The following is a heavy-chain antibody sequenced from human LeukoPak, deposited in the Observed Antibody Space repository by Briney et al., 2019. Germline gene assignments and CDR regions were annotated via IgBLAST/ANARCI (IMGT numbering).Heavy chain of an antibody. CDR2: ITSRDGRT. J-gene: IGHJ3*01. CDR1: EFTFSRYA. D-gene: IGHD4-17*01. Sequence: GGSLILSCAAPEFTFSRYAMTWVRQAPGKGLEWVSSITSRDGRTSYADSVKGRFTVSRDNSKNTLYLQMNYLRVEDTAVYYCARDPNGDYLGAFDFWGQGTLVTVSS. V-gene: IGHV3-23*01. CDR3: ARDPNGDYLGAFDF.